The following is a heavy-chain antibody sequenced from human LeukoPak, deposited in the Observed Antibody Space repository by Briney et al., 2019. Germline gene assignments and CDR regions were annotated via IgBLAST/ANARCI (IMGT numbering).Heavy chain of an antibody. D-gene: IGHD6-19*01. CDR3: ARGPRLREVVRWGTTPNQQWLGHYYMDV. Sequence: GASVKVSCKASGYTFTSYAMHWVRQAPGQRLEWMGWINAGNGNTKYSQEFQGRVTITRDTSASTAYMELSGLRSEDMAVYYCARGPRLREVVRWGTTPNQQWLGHYYMDVWGKGTTVTVSS. J-gene: IGHJ6*03. CDR1: GYTFTSYA. V-gene: IGHV1-3*03. CDR2: INAGNGNT.